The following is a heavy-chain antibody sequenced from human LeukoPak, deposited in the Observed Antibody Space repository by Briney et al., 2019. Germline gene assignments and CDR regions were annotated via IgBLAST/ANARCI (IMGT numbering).Heavy chain of an antibody. D-gene: IGHD4-23*01. CDR2: ISAYNGNT. CDR1: GGSFGDFA. Sequence: ASVKVSCKASGGSFGDFAIIWVRQAPGQGLEWMGWISAYNGNTNYAQKLQGRVTMTTDTSTSTAYMELRSLRSDDTAVYYCARDLVTHFDYWGQGTLVTVSS. CDR3: ARDLVTHFDY. J-gene: IGHJ4*02. V-gene: IGHV1-18*01.